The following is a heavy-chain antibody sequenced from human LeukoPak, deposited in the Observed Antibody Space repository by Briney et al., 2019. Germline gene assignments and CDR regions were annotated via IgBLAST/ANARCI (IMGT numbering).Heavy chain of an antibody. V-gene: IGHV3-23*01. Sequence: GGSLRLSRAASRFTFSSYAMSWVRQGPGKGLEWVSGLSGSGGSTYYADSVKGRFTISRDNSKNTVYLQMNSLRAEDSAVYYCAKDVDLITVTTFGYWGQGTLVTVSS. CDR3: AKDVDLITVTTFGY. D-gene: IGHD4-17*01. CDR1: RFTFSSYA. J-gene: IGHJ4*02. CDR2: LSGSGGST.